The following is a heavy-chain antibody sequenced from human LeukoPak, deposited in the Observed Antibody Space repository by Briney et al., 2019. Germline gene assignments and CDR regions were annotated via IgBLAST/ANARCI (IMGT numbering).Heavy chain of an antibody. Sequence: SETLALTCTVSGNSIRTYYWSWIRQPPGKGQECIGYMFDSGRTNYNPSLKSRVTISVDMSKNQFSLKLRSVTAADTAVYYCARHGAGYSFDFWGQGTLVTVSS. CDR2: MFDSGRT. V-gene: IGHV4-59*08. D-gene: IGHD5-12*01. J-gene: IGHJ4*02. CDR1: GNSIRTYY. CDR3: ARHGAGYSFDF.